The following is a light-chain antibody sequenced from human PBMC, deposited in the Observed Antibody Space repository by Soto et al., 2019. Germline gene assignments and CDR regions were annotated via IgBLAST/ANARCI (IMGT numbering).Light chain of an antibody. CDR1: SVDVGGYNA. J-gene: IGLJ1*01. CDR2: DVS. CDR3: SSYTRSGVYV. V-gene: IGLV2-14*01. Sequence: QSLLTKPAYVSGSPGQSVTISGPGTSVDVGGYNAVSWYQQHPGRAPKLMIYDVSNRPSGISNRFSGYKSGSTASLTISGLQAEDDADYYCSSYTRSGVYVFGAGTKVTVL.